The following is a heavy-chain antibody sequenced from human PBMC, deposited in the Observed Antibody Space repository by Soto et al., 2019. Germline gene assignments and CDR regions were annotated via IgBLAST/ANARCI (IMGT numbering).Heavy chain of an antibody. V-gene: IGHV1-18*01. CDR2: ISAYNGNT. J-gene: IGHJ3*02. D-gene: IGHD3-22*01. Sequence: ASVKVSFKASGYTFTSYGISWLRQAPGQGLEWMGWISAYNGNTNYAQKLQGRVTMTTDTSTSTAYMELRSLRSDDTAVYYCASRGGGAYYYDSSGYSNDAFDIWGQGTMVTVSS. CDR1: GYTFTSYG. CDR3: ASRGGGAYYYDSSGYSNDAFDI.